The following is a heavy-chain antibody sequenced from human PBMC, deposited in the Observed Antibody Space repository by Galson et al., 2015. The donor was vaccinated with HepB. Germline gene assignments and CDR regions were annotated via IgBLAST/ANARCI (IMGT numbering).Heavy chain of an antibody. D-gene: IGHD3-10*01. J-gene: IGHJ6*02. CDR3: ARDRDRGVNGMDV. Sequence: ETLSLTCTVSGDSVSSVSYSWTWIRQRPGQGLEWIGNIYYSGSTNYNPPLKSRVSISVDTSKNQFFLRVRFVTDADTAVYYCARDRDRGVNGMDVWGLGTTVTVSS. CDR1: GDSVSSVSYS. V-gene: IGHV4-61*01. CDR2: IYYSGST.